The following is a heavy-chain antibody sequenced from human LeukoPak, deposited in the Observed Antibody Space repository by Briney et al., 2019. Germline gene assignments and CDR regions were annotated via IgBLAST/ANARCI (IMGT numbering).Heavy chain of an antibody. J-gene: IGHJ4*02. Sequence: RASVKVSCKASGYTFTDYYMHWVRQAPGQGLEWMGWINPNSGSTNYAQKFQGRVTMTRDTSISTAYMELSRLRSDDTAIYYCARLYSSGWYSFDYWGQGTLVTVSS. D-gene: IGHD6-19*01. CDR1: GYTFTDYY. CDR2: INPNSGST. CDR3: ARLYSSGWYSFDY. V-gene: IGHV1-2*02.